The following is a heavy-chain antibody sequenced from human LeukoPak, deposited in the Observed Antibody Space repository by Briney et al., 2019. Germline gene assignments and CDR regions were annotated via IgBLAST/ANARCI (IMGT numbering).Heavy chain of an antibody. D-gene: IGHD3-10*01. CDR3: AKAHGSGSSYYYYYGMGV. J-gene: IGHJ6*02. V-gene: IGHV3-23*01. CDR2: ISGSGGST. Sequence: GGSLRLSCAASGFTFSTYAMSWVRQAPGKGLEWVSAISGSGGSTYYADSVKGRFTISRDNSKNTLYLQMNSLRGDDTAVYYCAKAHGSGSSYYYYYGMGVWGQGTTVTVSS. CDR1: GFTFSTYA.